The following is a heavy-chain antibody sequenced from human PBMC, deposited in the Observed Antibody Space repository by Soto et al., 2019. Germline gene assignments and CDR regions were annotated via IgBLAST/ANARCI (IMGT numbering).Heavy chain of an antibody. J-gene: IGHJ4*02. V-gene: IGHV3-48*03. CDR3: AGGQYGSGGGYFDY. Sequence: EVQLVESGGGLVQPGGSLRLSCAASGFTFSSYEMNWVRQAPGKGLEWVSYISSSGITIYYADSVKGRFTISRDNAKNSLYRQMDRVRGGDTAFYYCAGGQYGSGGGYFDYWGQETLVTVSS. CDR2: ISSSGITI. CDR1: GFTFSSYE. D-gene: IGHD6-19*01.